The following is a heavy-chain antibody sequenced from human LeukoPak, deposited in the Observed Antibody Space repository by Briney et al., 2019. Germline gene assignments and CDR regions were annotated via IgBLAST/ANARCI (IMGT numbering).Heavy chain of an antibody. Sequence: GGSLRLSCAASGFTFSDFAMSWVRQAPGKGLEWVSGMSASGSHTHSADFVKGRFTISRDNFKNTLYLQMNGLRVEDTAVYYCAKHRGLHCGGDCQYTAFDYWGQGTLVTVSS. V-gene: IGHV3-23*01. CDR3: AKHRGLHCGGDCQYTAFDY. CDR2: MSASGSHT. D-gene: IGHD2-21*02. CDR1: GFTFSDFA. J-gene: IGHJ4*02.